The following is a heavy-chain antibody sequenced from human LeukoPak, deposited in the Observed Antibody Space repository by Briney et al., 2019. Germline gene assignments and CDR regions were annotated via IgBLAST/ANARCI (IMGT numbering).Heavy chain of an antibody. CDR2: IKQDGSEK. Sequence: GGSLRLSCAASGFTFSSYWMSWVRQAPGKGLEWVANIKQDGSEKYYVDSVKGRFTISRDNSKNTLYLQMNSLRAEDTAVYYCAKDPYGSGSYYPLDMDDWGKGTTVTVSS. V-gene: IGHV3-7*01. D-gene: IGHD3-10*01. J-gene: IGHJ6*03. CDR3: AKDPYGSGSYYPLDMDD. CDR1: GFTFSSYW.